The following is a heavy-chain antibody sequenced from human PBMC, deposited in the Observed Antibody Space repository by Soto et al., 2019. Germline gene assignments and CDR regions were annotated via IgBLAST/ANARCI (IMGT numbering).Heavy chain of an antibody. D-gene: IGHD5-18*01. J-gene: IGHJ4*02. CDR1: GFSFNTYG. Sequence: QVQLVESGGAVVQPGKSLRLSCAASGFSFNTYGMYWVRQAPGKGLEWVAAISYDGSNQYHADSVKGRFTISRDNSKRTLYLQMNSLRVEDTAVYYCAKDIVKYTYGACDYWGPVALVTVSS. CDR3: AKDIVKYTYGACDY. CDR2: ISYDGSNQ. V-gene: IGHV3-30*18.